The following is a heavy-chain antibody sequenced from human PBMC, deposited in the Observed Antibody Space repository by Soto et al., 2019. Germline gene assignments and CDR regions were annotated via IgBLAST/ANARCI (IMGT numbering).Heavy chain of an antibody. D-gene: IGHD3-10*01. CDR2: IYYSGST. CDR3: ARGGPVRGVIPFYY. CDR1: GGSVSSGSYY. V-gene: IGHV4-61*01. Sequence: QVQLQASGPGLVKPSETLSLTCTVSGGSVSSGSYYWSWIRQPPGTGLAWIGYIYYSGSTNSDTSLKSRINIAVDTSKNQFSRKPSSETAEETAVYYCARGGPVRGVIPFYYWGQGTLVTVAS. J-gene: IGHJ4*02.